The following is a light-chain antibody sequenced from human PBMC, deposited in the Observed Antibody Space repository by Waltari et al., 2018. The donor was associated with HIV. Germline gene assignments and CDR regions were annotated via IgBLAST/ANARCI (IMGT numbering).Light chain of an antibody. CDR3: QQTYNTRGYT. V-gene: IGKV1-39*01. CDR1: QSIASY. Sequence: IQMTQSPSSLSASVGDRVTITCRASQSIASYVNWYQQKQGRAPKLLIFAASNLESEVPSRFSGSGSGTDFTLTISSLQPEDFASYYCQQTYNTRGYTFGQGTKLEI. J-gene: IGKJ2*01. CDR2: AAS.